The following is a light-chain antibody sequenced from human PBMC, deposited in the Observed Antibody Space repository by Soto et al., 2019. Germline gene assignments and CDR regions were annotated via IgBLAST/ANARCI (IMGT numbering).Light chain of an antibody. Sequence: QSVLTQPASVSGSPGQSITISCTGTSSDVGGYNYVSWYQQHPGKAPKLMIYDVSNRPSGVSNRFSGSKSGNTASLTISGLQAEDESDYYCSSDTCSSTRYVFGTVSMV. CDR3: SSDTCSSTRYV. J-gene: IGLJ1*01. CDR1: SSDVGGYNY. V-gene: IGLV2-14*01. CDR2: DVS.